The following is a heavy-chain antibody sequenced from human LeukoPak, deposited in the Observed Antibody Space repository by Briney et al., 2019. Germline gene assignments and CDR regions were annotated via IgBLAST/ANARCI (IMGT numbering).Heavy chain of an antibody. CDR1: GFTFSVYA. J-gene: IGHJ4*02. D-gene: IGHD2-8*01. V-gene: IGHV3-23*03. CDR2: IIYSGGST. Sequence: GGSLRLSCAASGFTFSVYAMSWVRQAPGKGLEWVSIIYSGGSTYYAAPVKGRFTISRDNSKNTLYLQMNSLRVEDTAVYYCARAGHCTDGICYTADFDYWGQGTLVTVSS. CDR3: ARAGHCTDGICYTADFDY.